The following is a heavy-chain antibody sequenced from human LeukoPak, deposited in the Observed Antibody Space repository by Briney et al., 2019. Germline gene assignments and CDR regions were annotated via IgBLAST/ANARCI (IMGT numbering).Heavy chain of an antibody. J-gene: IGHJ4*02. CDR1: GGYISSYY. V-gene: IGHV4-59*08. Sequence: PSETLSLTCTVSGGYISSYYWSWIRQPPGKGLEWIGYIYYSGSTNYNPSLKSRVTISVDTSKNQFSLKLSSVTAADTAVYYCARGTAITGYYFDYWGQGTLVTVSS. D-gene: IGHD1-20*01. CDR3: ARGTAITGYYFDY. CDR2: IYYSGST.